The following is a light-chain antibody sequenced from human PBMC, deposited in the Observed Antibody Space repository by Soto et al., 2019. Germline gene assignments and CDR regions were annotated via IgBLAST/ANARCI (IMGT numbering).Light chain of an antibody. CDR2: DAS. J-gene: IGKJ2*01. Sequence: DIQMTQSPSTLSASVGDRVTITCRASQSVSMWLAWYQQKPGKAPKLLISDASSLQSGVPSRFSGRGSGTEFTLTISSLQYDDFETYSRPQYDNFPYTFGQGTKVDI. V-gene: IGKV1-5*01. CDR3: PQYDNFPYT. CDR1: QSVSMW.